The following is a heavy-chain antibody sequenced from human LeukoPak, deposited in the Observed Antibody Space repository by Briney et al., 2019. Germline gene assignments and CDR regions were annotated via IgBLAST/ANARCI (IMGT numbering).Heavy chain of an antibody. Sequence: ASVKVSCKASGYTFTGYYMHWVRQAPGQGLEWMGRINPNSGGTNYAQKFQDRVTMTRDTSISTAYMELSRLRSDDTAVYYCARELELWSYDYWGQGTLVTVSS. J-gene: IGHJ4*02. CDR1: GYTFTGYY. CDR2: INPNSGGT. D-gene: IGHD1-7*01. CDR3: ARELELWSYDY. V-gene: IGHV1-2*06.